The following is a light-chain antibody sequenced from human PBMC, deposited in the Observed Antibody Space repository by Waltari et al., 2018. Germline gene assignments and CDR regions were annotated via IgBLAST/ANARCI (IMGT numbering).Light chain of an antibody. Sequence: QSVLTQPPSAPGTPGQKVTISCSGSRSTIGSNSMSWYQQVPGTAPKLIIVTNNQLSSAVPDRFSASKYGTSASLAISGLQSEDEADYYCASWDDTLNGLWVFGGGTSLTVL. CDR2: TNN. CDR1: RSTIGSNS. CDR3: ASWDDTLNGLWV. J-gene: IGLJ3*02. V-gene: IGLV1-44*01.